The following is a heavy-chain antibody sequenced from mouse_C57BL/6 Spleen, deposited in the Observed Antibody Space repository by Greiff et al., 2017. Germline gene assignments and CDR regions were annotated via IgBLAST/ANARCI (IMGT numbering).Heavy chain of an antibody. D-gene: IGHD2-3*01. CDR3: ARGEDGYYVWFAY. CDR1: GFTFSSYA. V-gene: IGHV5-4*01. J-gene: IGHJ3*01. Sequence: EVQLVESGGGLVKPGGSLKLSCAVSGFTFSSYAMSWVRQTPEKRLEWVATISDGGSYTYYPDNVKGRFTISRDNAKNNLYLQMSHLKSEDTAMYYCARGEDGYYVWFAYWGQGTLVTVSA. CDR2: ISDGGSYT.